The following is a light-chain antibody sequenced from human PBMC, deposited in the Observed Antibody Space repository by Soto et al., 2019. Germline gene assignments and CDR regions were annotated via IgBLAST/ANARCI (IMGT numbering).Light chain of an antibody. CDR1: QSVSNNY. J-gene: IGKJ1*01. V-gene: IGKV3-20*01. CDR2: GAS. Sequence: EIVSTQSPGTLSFSPGERATLSCRASQSVSNNYLAWYQQKPGQAPRLLIYGASNRATGIPDRFSGSGSGTDFTLTIRRLEPEDFAVYYCKQYGSSGTCGQGTKVDIK. CDR3: KQYGSSGT.